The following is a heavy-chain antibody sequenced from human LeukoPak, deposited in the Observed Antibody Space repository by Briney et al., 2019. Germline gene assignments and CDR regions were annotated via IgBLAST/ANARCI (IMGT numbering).Heavy chain of an antibody. D-gene: IGHD3-10*01. Sequence: ASVKVSCKASGYTFTSYGISWVRQAPGQGLEWMRWISAYNGNTNYAQKLQGRVTMTTDTSTSTAYMELRSLRSDDTAVYYCARDYYGSGSYYVFDYWGQGTLVTVSS. J-gene: IGHJ4*02. CDR3: ARDYYGSGSYYVFDY. V-gene: IGHV1-18*01. CDR2: ISAYNGNT. CDR1: GYTFTSYG.